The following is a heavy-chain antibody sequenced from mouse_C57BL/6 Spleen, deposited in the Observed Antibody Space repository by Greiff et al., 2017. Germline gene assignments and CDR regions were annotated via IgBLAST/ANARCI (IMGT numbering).Heavy chain of an antibody. D-gene: IGHD1-1*01. Sequence: DVKLQESGGGLVQPGGSMKLSCVASGFTFSNYWMNWVRQSPEKGLEWVAQISLKSDNYASHYAVSVKGRFTISRDDSKDSVYLHMNNLRAEDTGVYYCTGLHYYSSSYAMDYWGQGTTVTVSS. J-gene: IGHJ4*01. CDR2: ISLKSDNYAS. CDR1: GFTFSNYW. V-gene: IGHV6-3*01. CDR3: TGLHYYSSSYAMDY.